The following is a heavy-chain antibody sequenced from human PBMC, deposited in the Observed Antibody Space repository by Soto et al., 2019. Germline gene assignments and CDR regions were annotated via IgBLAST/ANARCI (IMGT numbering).Heavy chain of an antibody. CDR1: GGSFSGYY. CDR2: INHSGST. J-gene: IGHJ4*02. Sequence: PSETLSLTCAVYGGSFSGYYWSWIRQPPGKGLEWIGEINHSGSTNYNPSLKSRVTISVDTSKNQFSLKLSSVIAAVTALYYFARGRSSGWLRNRVGYFDYWGQGALVTVSS. V-gene: IGHV4-34*01. D-gene: IGHD6-19*01. CDR3: ARGRSSGWLRNRVGYFDY.